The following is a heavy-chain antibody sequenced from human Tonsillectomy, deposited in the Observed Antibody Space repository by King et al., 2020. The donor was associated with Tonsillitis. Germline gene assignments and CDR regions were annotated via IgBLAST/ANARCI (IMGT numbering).Heavy chain of an antibody. CDR2: IYSRGTT. Sequence: QLQESGPGLVKPSQTLSLICTVSGGSISVADYYWGWIRQPPGKGLEWIGNIYSRGTTYYNPSLKSRATLSVDMSNNQFFFKLSPVTAADTAMYHCGSFDFFDNSGYYRAFDIWGQGTMVTVSS. CDR1: GGSISVADYY. D-gene: IGHD3-22*01. J-gene: IGHJ3*02. CDR3: GSFDFFDNSGYYRAFDI. V-gene: IGHV4-30-4*01.